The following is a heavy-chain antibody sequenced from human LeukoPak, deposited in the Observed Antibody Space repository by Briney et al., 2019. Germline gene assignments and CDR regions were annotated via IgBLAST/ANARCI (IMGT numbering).Heavy chain of an antibody. CDR1: GCTFSNYW. D-gene: IGHD6-13*01. V-gene: IGHV3-74*01. CDR2: INTDGSGK. Sequence: GGSLRLSCAASGCTFSNYWMHWVRQAPGKGLVWVSRINTDGSGKNYADSVKGRFTISRDNAKSTLYLQMNSLRAEDTAVYYCASASSHRIAAGGDYWGQGTLVTVSS. J-gene: IGHJ4*02. CDR3: ASASSHRIAAGGDY.